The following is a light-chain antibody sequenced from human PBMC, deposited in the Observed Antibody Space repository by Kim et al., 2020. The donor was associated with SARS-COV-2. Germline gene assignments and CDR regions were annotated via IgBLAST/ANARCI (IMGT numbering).Light chain of an antibody. V-gene: IGKV1-5*03. CDR1: QSISSW. CDR2: KAS. CDR3: QQYNSYWT. Sequence: LSASVGDRVTITCRASQSISSWLAWYQQKPGKVPKLLIYKASTLESGVPSRFSGSGSGTEFTLTISSLQPDDFATYYCQQYNSYWTFGQGTKLEI. J-gene: IGKJ1*01.